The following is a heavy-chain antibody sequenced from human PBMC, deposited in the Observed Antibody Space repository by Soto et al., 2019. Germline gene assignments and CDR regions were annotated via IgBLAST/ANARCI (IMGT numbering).Heavy chain of an antibody. Sequence: SETLSLTCTVSNGSISRFYCTWIRQPPGKILEWIGYIHYSGRTDYNPSLTSRATMSVDTSKNQCSLNLKSITAADTAVYYCVRVGVGIGNHFDSWGRGTLVTVSS. CDR2: IHYSGRT. CDR1: NGSISRFY. D-gene: IGHD1-26*01. J-gene: IGHJ4*02. CDR3: VRVGVGIGNHFDS. V-gene: IGHV4-59*12.